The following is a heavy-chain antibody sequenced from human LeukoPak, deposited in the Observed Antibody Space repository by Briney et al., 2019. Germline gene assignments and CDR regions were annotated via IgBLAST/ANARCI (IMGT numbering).Heavy chain of an antibody. D-gene: IGHD6-13*01. CDR3: ARGIADYYYYYMDV. J-gene: IGHJ6*03. Sequence: GASVKVSCKASGYTFTSYDINWVRQATGQGLEWMGWMNPNSGNTGYAQKFQGRVTMTRNTSISTAYMELSSLRSEDTAVYYCARGIADYYYYYMDVWAKGPRSPSP. CDR1: GYTFTSYD. CDR2: MNPNSGNT. V-gene: IGHV1-8*01.